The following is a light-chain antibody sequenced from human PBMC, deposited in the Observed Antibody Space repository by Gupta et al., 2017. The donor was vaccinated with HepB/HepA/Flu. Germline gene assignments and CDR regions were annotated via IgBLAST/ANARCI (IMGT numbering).Light chain of an antibody. CDR3: CSSTTLNTYV. J-gene: IGLJ1*01. CDR1: NSDVGSYSD. Sequence: QSALTPPASVSGFRGQSIIISCTGTNSDVGSYSDVSWYQQHPDKAPKLLIFEVSKRPPGISNRFSASKSGNTASLTISGLQAEDEAEYFCCSSTTLNTYVFGTGTRVTVL. V-gene: IGLV2-23*02. CDR2: EVS.